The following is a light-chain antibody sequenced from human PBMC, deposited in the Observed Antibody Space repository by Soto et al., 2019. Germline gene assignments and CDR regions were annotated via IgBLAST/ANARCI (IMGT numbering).Light chain of an antibody. Sequence: QSVLTQPASVSGSPGQSITISCTGTTNDVGTYNLISWYQHHPGKPPKIMIYEVSRRPSGVSNRFSGSKSGNTASLTISGLQAEDEADYYCCSYAGTTTFDVVFGGGTKLTVL. CDR2: EVS. CDR1: TNDVGTYNL. V-gene: IGLV2-23*02. CDR3: CSYAGTTTFDVV. J-gene: IGLJ2*01.